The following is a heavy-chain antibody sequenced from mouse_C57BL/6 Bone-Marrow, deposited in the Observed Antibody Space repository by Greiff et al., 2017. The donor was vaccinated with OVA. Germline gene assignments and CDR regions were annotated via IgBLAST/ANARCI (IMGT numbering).Heavy chain of an antibody. D-gene: IGHD2-2*01. CDR3: TTGDYGYDGAWFAY. CDR2: IDPENGDT. J-gene: IGHJ3*01. Sequence: EVKLMESGAELVRPGASVKLSCTASGFNIKDDYMHWVKQRPEQGLEWIGWIDPENGDTEYASKFQGKATITADTSSNTAYLQLSSLTSEDTAVYYCTTGDYGYDGAWFAYWGQGTLVTVSA. V-gene: IGHV14-4*01. CDR1: GFNIKDDY.